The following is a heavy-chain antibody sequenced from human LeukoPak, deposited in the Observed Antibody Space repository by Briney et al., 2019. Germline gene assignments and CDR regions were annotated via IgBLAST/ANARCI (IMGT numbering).Heavy chain of an antibody. J-gene: IGHJ6*02. V-gene: IGHV3-11*01. CDR2: ISSSGRLM. Sequence: GVSLRLSCAASGFTFSEYYINWIRQSPGKGLEWVSHISSSGRLMQYADSVRGRFTITRDNAQNFMSLQMNNLKPEDTAVYYCARDTNNGLDVWGRGATVTVS. D-gene: IGHD1-20*01. CDR1: GFTFSEYY. CDR3: ARDTNNGLDV.